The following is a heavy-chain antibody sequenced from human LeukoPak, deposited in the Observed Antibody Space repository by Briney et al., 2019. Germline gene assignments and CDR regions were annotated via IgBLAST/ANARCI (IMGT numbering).Heavy chain of an antibody. V-gene: IGHV3-74*01. J-gene: IGHJ4*02. CDR3: ARASAPEGSDY. Sequence: PGGSLRLSCAASGFTFSNYWMHWVRQAPGKGLVWVSRINSDGINTSYADSVKGRFTISRDNAKNTLNLQMNSLRAEDTAVYYCARASAPEGSDYWGQGTQVTVSS. CDR1: GFTFSNYW. D-gene: IGHD2-2*01. CDR2: INSDGINT.